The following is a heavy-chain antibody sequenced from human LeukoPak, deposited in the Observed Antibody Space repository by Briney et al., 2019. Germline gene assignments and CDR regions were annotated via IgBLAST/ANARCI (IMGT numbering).Heavy chain of an antibody. CDR2: ISAYNKR. CDR1: VYTFTSYG. D-gene: IGHD4-17*01. Sequence: WASVKVSCKASVYTFTSYGINWVRQAPGQGLEWMGWISAYNKRNYAQKFRGRVTMTTDTSTSTAYMELRNLRSDDTAVYYCARVSAPPDYGDYVSENWFDPWGQGTLVAVSS. CDR3: ARVSAPPDYGDYVSENWFDP. V-gene: IGHV1-18*01. J-gene: IGHJ5*02.